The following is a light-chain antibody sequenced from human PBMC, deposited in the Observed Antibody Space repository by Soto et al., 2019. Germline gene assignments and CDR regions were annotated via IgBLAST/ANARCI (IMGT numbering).Light chain of an antibody. CDR2: AS. V-gene: IGKV3-20*01. CDR1: QSVSDSY. CDR3: HQYGYSPIT. Sequence: EIVLTQSPGTLFLSPGERATLSCRASQSVSDSYLAWYQQKPGQAPRLLIYASSRATGIPDRFSGSGSGTDFTLTISRLEPEDFAVYCCHQYGYSPITVGQGTKLEIK. J-gene: IGKJ2*01.